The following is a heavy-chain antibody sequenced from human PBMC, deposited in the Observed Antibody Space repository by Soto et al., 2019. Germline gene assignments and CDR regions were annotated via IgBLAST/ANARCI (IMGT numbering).Heavy chain of an antibody. CDR3: ERSDGRY. CDR1: GGSISSYY. J-gene: IGHJ4*01. V-gene: IGHV4-59*01. Sequence: PSGTLSLTCTVYGGSISSYYWTWIRQSPGKELEWIGYIYYTGSTKYNPSLESRVTISVDTSKNQFSLKLRSVTAADTAVYYCERSDGRYWGQGTLVSVSS. CDR2: IYYTGST.